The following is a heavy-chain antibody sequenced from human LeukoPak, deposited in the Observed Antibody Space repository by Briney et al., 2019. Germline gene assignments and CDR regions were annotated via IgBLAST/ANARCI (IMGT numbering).Heavy chain of an antibody. V-gene: IGHV3-23*01. Sequence: GGSLRLSCAASGFTFSSYGMNWVRQAPGKGMEWVSGISGNTENTYYADSVKGRFTISRDNPKNTVYLQMTSLGAEDTAVYYCAKRDSGTSARVLITNWYLGHWGQGTLVTVSS. CDR1: GFTFSSYG. J-gene: IGHJ4*02. CDR2: ISGNTENT. CDR3: AKRDSGTSARVLITNWYLGH. D-gene: IGHD2-2*01.